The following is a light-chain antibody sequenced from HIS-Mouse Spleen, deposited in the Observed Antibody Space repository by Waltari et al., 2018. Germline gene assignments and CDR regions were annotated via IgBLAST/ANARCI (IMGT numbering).Light chain of an antibody. V-gene: IGLV3-10*01. CDR3: YSTDSSGNHRV. Sequence: SYELTQPPSVSVSPGQTARITCSGDALPKKYAYWYQQKSGQAPVLVIYEHSKRPSGIPGGFAGSSSGTMATLTISGAQVEDEADYYCYSTDSSGNHRVFGGGTKLTVL. J-gene: IGLJ2*01. CDR2: EHS. CDR1: ALPKKY.